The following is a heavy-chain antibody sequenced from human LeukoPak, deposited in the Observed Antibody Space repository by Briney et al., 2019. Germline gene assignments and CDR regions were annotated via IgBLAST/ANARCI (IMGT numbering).Heavy chain of an antibody. V-gene: IGHV1-69*02. Sequence: SVKVSCKTSGGTFLSHTFSWVRQAPGQGLEWMGRIIPILGIANYAQKFQGRVTITADKSTSTAYMELSSLRSEDTAVYYCARVIVAAAGYIDYWGQGTLVTVSS. CDR2: IIPILGIA. CDR3: ARVIVAAAGYIDY. CDR1: GGTFLSHT. J-gene: IGHJ4*02. D-gene: IGHD6-13*01.